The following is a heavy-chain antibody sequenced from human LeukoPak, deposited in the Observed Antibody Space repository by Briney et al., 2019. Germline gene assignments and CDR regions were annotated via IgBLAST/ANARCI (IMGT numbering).Heavy chain of an antibody. V-gene: IGHV1-24*01. J-gene: IGHJ5*02. CDR1: GFAFTEMS. CDR3: ADFGVVTHWFDP. CDR2: FDPESGER. Sequence: ASVKVSCKVSGFAFTEMSIHWVRQTPRKGLEWMGGFDPESGERVYAQSLRGRVTLSEDTSTDTAYMELSSLTSEDTAVYYCADFGVVTHWFDPWGQGTLVTVSS. D-gene: IGHD3-3*01.